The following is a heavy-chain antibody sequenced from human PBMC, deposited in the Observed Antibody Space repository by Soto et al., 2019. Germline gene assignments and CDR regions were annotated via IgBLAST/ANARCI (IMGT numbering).Heavy chain of an antibody. V-gene: IGHV1-46*01. Sequence: GVPVKVSCKASGYTFTSYYMHWVRQAPGQGLEWMGIINASGGNTRYAQKFQGRVTITRDTSASTAYMELSSLRSEDTAVYYCARPRNRYCSGGSCYSNWYFDLWGRGTLVTVSS. D-gene: IGHD2-15*01. CDR2: INASGGNT. CDR3: ARPRNRYCSGGSCYSNWYFDL. J-gene: IGHJ2*01. CDR1: GYTFTSYY.